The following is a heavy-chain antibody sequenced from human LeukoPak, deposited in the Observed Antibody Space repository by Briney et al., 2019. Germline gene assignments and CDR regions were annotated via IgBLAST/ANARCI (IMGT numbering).Heavy chain of an antibody. CDR3: TRGETMDV. CDR1: GFAFETYW. D-gene: IGHD5-24*01. Sequence: GGSLRLSCEVSGFAFETYWMSWVRQAPGKGLEWVANIDEDGNEEHYVRSVKGRFTISRDNAKNLVYLQMNSLRVDDTAVYYCTRGETMDVWGKGTTVTVSS. J-gene: IGHJ6*03. CDR2: IDEDGNEE. V-gene: IGHV3-7*01.